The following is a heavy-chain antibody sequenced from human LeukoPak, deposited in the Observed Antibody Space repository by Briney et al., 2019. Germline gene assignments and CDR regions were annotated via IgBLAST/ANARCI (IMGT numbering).Heavy chain of an antibody. CDR1: GYTFTGYD. Sequence: ASVKVCCKASGYTFTGYDMHWGRQAPGQGLEWMGWINPNSGGTNYAQKFQGRVTMTRDTSISTAYMELCRLRSDDTAVYYCARATVDDYALYYFDYWGQGTLVTVSS. J-gene: IGHJ4*02. CDR2: INPNSGGT. CDR3: ARATVDDYALYYFDY. V-gene: IGHV1-2*02. D-gene: IGHD4-17*01.